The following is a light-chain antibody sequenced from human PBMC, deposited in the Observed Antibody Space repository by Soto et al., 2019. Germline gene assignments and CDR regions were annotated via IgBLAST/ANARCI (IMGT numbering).Light chain of an antibody. J-gene: IGKJ2*01. V-gene: IGKV3-20*01. CDR2: GAS. CDR3: QQYGSSPPYT. Sequence: EIVLTQSPGTLSLSPGERATLSCRASQSVGSNYLTWYQQKPGQAPRLLIYGASSRASGMPDRFSGSGSGTDFTLTISRLEPEDFAVYYCQQYGSSPPYTFVQGTKLEIK. CDR1: QSVGSNY.